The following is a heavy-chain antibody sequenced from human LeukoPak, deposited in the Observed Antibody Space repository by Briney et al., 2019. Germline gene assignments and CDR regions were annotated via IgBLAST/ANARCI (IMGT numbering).Heavy chain of an antibody. V-gene: IGHV4-4*01. Sequence: SETLSLTCAVSGGSISSSNWWSWVRQPPGKGLEWIGEIYHSGSTNYSPSLKSRVTISVDKSKNQLSLNLSSVTAADTAVYCCARGITLIRGVISFDYWGQGTLVTVSS. CDR1: GGSISSSNW. D-gene: IGHD3-10*01. J-gene: IGHJ4*02. CDR2: IYHSGST. CDR3: ARGITLIRGVISFDY.